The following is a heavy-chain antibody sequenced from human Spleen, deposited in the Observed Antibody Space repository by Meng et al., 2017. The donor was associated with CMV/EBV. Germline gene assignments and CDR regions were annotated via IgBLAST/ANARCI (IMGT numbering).Heavy chain of an antibody. CDR2: ISATGGTT. CDR3: VKGHGH. V-gene: IGHV3-23*01. CDR1: GFNFRMSA. Sequence: GESLKISCAASGFNFRMSAMSWVRQAPGKGLEWVSEISATGGTTNYTDSVRGRFSISRDNSRNTLYLQMSSLKVDDTAIYYCVKGHGHWGPGTLVTVSS. J-gene: IGHJ4*02.